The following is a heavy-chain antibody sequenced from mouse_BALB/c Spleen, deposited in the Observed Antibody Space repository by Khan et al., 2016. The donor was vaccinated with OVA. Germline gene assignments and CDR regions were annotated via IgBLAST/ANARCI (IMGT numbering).Heavy chain of an antibody. V-gene: IGHV5-9-3*01. Sequence: EVELVESGGGLVKPGGSLKLSCAASGFTFSSYAVSWVRQTPEKRLEWVATINSDGAYTYYPDSVKVRFTISRDNAMNTLYLQMGSLRSEDTAMYYCARHNFGPFAYWGQGTLVTVSA. CDR2: INSDGAYT. CDR1: GFTFSSYA. CDR3: ARHNFGPFAY. J-gene: IGHJ3*01. D-gene: IGHD1-3*01.